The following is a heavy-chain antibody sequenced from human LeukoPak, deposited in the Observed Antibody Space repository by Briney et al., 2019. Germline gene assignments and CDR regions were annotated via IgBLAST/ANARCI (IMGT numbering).Heavy chain of an antibody. J-gene: IGHJ5*02. CDR1: GGSFSGYY. CDR3: ATLLADYGDSPKWFDP. CDR2: INHSGST. Sequence: SETLSLTCAVYGGSFSGYYWSWIRQPPGKGLEWIGEINHSGSTNYNPSLKSRVTISVDTSKNQFSLKLSSVTAADTAVYYCATLLADYGDSPKWFDPWGQGTLVTVSS. V-gene: IGHV4-34*01. D-gene: IGHD4-17*01.